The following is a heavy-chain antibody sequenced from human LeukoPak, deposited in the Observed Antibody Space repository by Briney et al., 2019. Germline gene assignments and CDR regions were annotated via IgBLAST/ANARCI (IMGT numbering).Heavy chain of an antibody. CDR1: GGTFISYA. V-gene: IGHV1-69*01. D-gene: IGHD4-11*01. CDR2: IIPIFGTA. CDR3: AGAYSNYYYYYGMDV. Sequence: ASVKVSCKASGGTFISYAISWVRQAPGQGLEWMGGIIPIFGTANYAQKFQGRVTITADESTSTAYMELSSLRSEDTAVYYCAGAYSNYYYYYGMDVWGQGTTVTVSS. J-gene: IGHJ6*02.